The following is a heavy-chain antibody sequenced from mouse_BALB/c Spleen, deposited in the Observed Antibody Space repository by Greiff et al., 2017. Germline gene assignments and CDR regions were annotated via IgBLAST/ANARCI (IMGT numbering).Heavy chain of an antibody. CDR3: AREDYGKAWFAY. D-gene: IGHD1-1*02. V-gene: IGHV3-6*02. J-gene: IGHJ3*01. CDR1: GYSITSGYY. Sequence: EVQLQQSGPGLVKPSQSLSLTCSVTGYSITSGYYWNWIRQFPGNKLEWMGYISYDGSNNYNPSLKNRISITRDTSKNQFFLKLNSVTTEDTATYYCAREDYGKAWFAYWGQGTLVTVSA. CDR2: ISYDGSN.